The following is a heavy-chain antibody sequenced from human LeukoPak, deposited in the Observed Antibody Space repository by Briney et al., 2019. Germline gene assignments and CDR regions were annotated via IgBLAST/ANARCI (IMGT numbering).Heavy chain of an antibody. CDR3: ARAAAGTSPGFDY. CDR2: IYYGGSA. D-gene: IGHD6-13*01. CDR1: GDPMTTGGYS. J-gene: IGHJ4*02. V-gene: IGHV4-31*03. Sequence: SQTLSLTCTVSGDPMTTGGYSWTWIRQHPGKGLELIGQIYYGGSARYSPSLKTRVTISLDTSKNQFSLKLSSVTAADTAVYYCARAAAGTSPGFDYWGQGTLVTVSS.